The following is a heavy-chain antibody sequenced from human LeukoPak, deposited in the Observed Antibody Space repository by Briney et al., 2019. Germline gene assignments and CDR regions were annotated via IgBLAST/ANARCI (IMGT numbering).Heavy chain of an antibody. V-gene: IGHV3-30*02. Sequence: GGSLRLSCAASRDTLSSYSMNWVRQAPGKGLEWVAFIRYDGSNKYYADSVKGRFTISRDNSKNTLYLQMNSLRTEDTAVYYCAQLTDTSPSYWGQGTQVTVSS. CDR1: RDTLSSYS. J-gene: IGHJ4*02. CDR3: AQLTDTSPSY. D-gene: IGHD2-2*01. CDR2: IRYDGSNK.